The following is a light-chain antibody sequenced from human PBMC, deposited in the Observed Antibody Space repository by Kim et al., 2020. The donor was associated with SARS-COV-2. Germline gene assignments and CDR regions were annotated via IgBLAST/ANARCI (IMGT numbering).Light chain of an antibody. Sequence: DIQMTQSPSSVSASVGDIVTITCRASQDISSHLAWYQQKPGKAPNLLIYAASVLLRGVPSRFSGSGAGRDFTLTISSLQPEDFATYYCQQAETFPYTFRQGTKVDIK. J-gene: IGKJ2*01. CDR1: QDISSH. CDR3: QQAETFPYT. V-gene: IGKV1-12*01. CDR2: AAS.